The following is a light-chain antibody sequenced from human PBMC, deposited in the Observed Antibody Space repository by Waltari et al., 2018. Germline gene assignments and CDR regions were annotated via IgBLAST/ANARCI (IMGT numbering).Light chain of an antibody. CDR3: SSFTTGSTGL. V-gene: IGLV2-14*03. J-gene: IGLJ2*01. Sequence: QSALAQPASVSGSPGQSITISCTGSSSDIGAFDLVSWYQQHPGRAPRLIIRNVSEWTSGVPHRFSGSNSGNTASLTISSLRSEDESLYFCSSFTTGSTGLFGGGTKLTVL. CDR1: SSDIGAFDL. CDR2: NVS.